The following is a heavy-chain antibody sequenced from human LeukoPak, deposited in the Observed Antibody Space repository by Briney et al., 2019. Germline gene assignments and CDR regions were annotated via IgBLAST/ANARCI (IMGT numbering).Heavy chain of an antibody. Sequence: GGSLRLSCAASGFTFSSYWMHWVRQAPGKGLVWVSRINSDGSSTSYADSVKGRFTISRDNAKNTLYLQMNSLRAEDTSVYYCARVSPRKDYSGPFDYWGQGTRVTVSS. D-gene: IGHD3-16*01. CDR3: ARVSPRKDYSGPFDY. V-gene: IGHV3-74*01. CDR2: INSDGSST. CDR1: GFTFSSYW. J-gene: IGHJ4*02.